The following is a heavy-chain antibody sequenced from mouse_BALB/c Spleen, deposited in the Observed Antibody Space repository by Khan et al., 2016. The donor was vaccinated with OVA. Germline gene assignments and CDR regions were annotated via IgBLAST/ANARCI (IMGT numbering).Heavy chain of an antibody. J-gene: IGHJ4*01. Sequence: VQLQESGPGLVAPSQSLSITCTVSGFSLSSNGVSWVRQPPGKGLEWLGVIWGDGSTNYYSTLKSRLIISKANSKSQVFLQLNSRQTDDTATYYCAKFTPDYYSMNYWGQGTSVTVSS. D-gene: IGHD1-1*01. CDR1: GFSLSSNG. V-gene: IGHV2-3*01. CDR2: IWGDGST. CDR3: AKFTPDYYSMNY.